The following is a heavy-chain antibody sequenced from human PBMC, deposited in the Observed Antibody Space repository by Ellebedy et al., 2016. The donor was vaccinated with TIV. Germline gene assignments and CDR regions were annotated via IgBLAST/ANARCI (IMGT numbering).Heavy chain of an antibody. V-gene: IGHV3-48*02. Sequence: GESLKISCAASGLTFSSYSMNWVRQAPGKGLEWVSCIGTTGNTVYYADSVKGRFTISRDNAMNSLYLEMNSLRDEDTAVYYCARVRGTYAYGMDVWGQGTTVTVSS. CDR3: ARVRGTYAYGMDV. J-gene: IGHJ6*02. D-gene: IGHD3-16*01. CDR2: IGTTGNTV. CDR1: GLTFSSYS.